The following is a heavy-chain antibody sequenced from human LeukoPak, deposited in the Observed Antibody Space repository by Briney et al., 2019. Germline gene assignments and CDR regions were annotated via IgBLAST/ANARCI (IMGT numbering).Heavy chain of an antibody. CDR3: ARDPSDSSGYYAFDI. V-gene: IGHV4-59*01. Sequence: SETLSLTCTVSGGSISSYYWSWIRRPPGKGLEWIGYIYYSGSTNYNPSLKSRVTISVDTSKNQFSLKLSSVTAADTAVYYCARDPSDSSGYYAFDIWGQGTMVTVSS. CDR2: IYYSGST. J-gene: IGHJ3*02. D-gene: IGHD3-22*01. CDR1: GGSISSYY.